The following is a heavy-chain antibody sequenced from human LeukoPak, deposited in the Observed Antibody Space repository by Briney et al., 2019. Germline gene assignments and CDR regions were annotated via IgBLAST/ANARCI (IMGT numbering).Heavy chain of an antibody. D-gene: IGHD5-18*01. CDR3: ATPGMVNDAFDI. CDR1: GGSISSSSYY. V-gene: IGHV4-39*07. Sequence: SETLSLTXTVSGGSISSSSYYWGWIRQPPGKGLGWIGSIYHSGSTYYNPSLKSRVTISVDTSKNQFSLKLSSVTAADTAVYYCATPGMVNDAFDIWGQGTMVTVSS. J-gene: IGHJ3*02. CDR2: IYHSGST.